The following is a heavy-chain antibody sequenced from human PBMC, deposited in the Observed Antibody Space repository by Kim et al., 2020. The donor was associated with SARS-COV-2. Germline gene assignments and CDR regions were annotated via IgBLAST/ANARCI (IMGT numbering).Heavy chain of an antibody. D-gene: IGHD6-6*01. J-gene: IGHJ6*02. CDR2: IIPISGTT. V-gene: IGHV1-69*13. CDR3: ARDRLSSTWDSYYGLDV. CDR1: GGTFSSYL. Sequence: SVKVSCKASGGTFSSYLIHWVRQAPGQGLEWMGGIIPISGTTDYAQQFQGRVTFTADESATTVYMEVSSLRSDDTAVYYCARDRLSSTWDSYYGLDVWGQGTTVTVPS.